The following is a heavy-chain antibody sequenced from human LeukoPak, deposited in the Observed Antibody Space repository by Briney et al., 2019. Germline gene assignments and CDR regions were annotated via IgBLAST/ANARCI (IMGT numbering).Heavy chain of an antibody. J-gene: IGHJ3*02. Sequence: SETLSLTCTVSGGSISSGSHYWSWIRQPAGKGLEWIGRIYTSGSTNYNPSLKSRVTISVDTSKNQFSLKLSSVTAADTAVYYCARALGSSFRGDAFDIWGQGTMVTVSS. CDR3: ARALGSSFRGDAFDI. D-gene: IGHD6-13*01. CDR1: GGSISSGSHY. CDR2: IYTSGST. V-gene: IGHV4-61*02.